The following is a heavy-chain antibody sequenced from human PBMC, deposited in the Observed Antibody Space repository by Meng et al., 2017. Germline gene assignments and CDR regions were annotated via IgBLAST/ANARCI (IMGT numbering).Heavy chain of an antibody. J-gene: IGHJ3*02. D-gene: IGHD4-17*01. Sequence: ASVKVSCKASGYTFTSYYMHWVRQAPGQGLEWMGIINPSGGSTSYAQKFQGRVTMTRDTSTSTVYMELSSLRSEDTAVYYCARELTTVTDHYGNDAFDIWGQGTRVT. CDR3: ARELTTVTDHYGNDAFDI. CDR2: INPSGGST. V-gene: IGHV1-46*01. CDR1: GYTFTSYY.